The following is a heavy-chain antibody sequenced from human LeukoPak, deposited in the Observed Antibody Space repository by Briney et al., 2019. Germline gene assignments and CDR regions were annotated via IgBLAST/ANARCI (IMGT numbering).Heavy chain of an antibody. CDR2: IIPILGIA. J-gene: IGHJ4*02. V-gene: IGHV1-69*04. Sequence: SVKVSCKASGGTFSSYTISWVRQAPGQGLEWMGRIIPILGIANYAQKFQGRVTITADKSTSTAYMEPSSLRSEDTAVYYCAGDCSSTSCYGYWGQGTLVTVSS. CDR1: GGTFSSYT. D-gene: IGHD2-2*01. CDR3: AGDCSSTSCYGY.